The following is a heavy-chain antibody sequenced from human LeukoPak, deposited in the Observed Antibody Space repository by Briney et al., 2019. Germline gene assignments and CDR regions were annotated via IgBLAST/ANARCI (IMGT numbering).Heavy chain of an antibody. Sequence: GASVKVACEASGYSFITFYIQWVRQTPTLGLEWMGWIYPDTGGANYAQKFQDRVTMTSDSSITTAYMELSGLKSDDTAVYYCARGPPLYPAPGTDYWGQGTLVTVSS. D-gene: IGHD3-10*01. CDR2: IYPDTGGA. V-gene: IGHV1-2*02. J-gene: IGHJ4*02. CDR3: ARGPPLYPAPGTDY. CDR1: GYSFITFY.